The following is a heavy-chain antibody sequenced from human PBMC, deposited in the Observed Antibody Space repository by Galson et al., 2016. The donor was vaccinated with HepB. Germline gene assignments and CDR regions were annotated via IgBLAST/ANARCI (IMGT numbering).Heavy chain of an antibody. V-gene: IGHV4-4*02. J-gene: IGHJ4*02. CDR3: TRGTLGTSATMAFDY. D-gene: IGHD4/OR15-4a*01. CDR1: GASISNNYW. Sequence: SETLSLTCAVSGASISNNYWWGWVRQSPEKGLEWIGEIYQTGTANYNPSFTRRATIAVDTSKNQISLRLESVTAADTAVYYCTRGTLGTSATMAFDYWGQGTLVSVSS. CDR2: IYQTGTA.